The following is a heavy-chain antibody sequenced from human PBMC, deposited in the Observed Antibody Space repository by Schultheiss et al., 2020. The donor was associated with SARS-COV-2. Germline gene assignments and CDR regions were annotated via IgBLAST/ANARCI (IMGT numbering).Heavy chain of an antibody. Sequence: GGSLRLSCAASSFTFSNAWMNWVRQAPGKGLEWVGRIKSKTDGGTTDYAAPVKGRFTISRDDSKNTLYLQMNSLKTEDTAVYYCTTDYDYIWGSYRYLRNDAFDIWGQGTMVTVSS. D-gene: IGHD3-16*02. J-gene: IGHJ3*02. CDR2: IKSKTDGGTT. CDR3: TTDYDYIWGSYRYLRNDAFDI. CDR1: SFTFSNAW. V-gene: IGHV3-15*07.